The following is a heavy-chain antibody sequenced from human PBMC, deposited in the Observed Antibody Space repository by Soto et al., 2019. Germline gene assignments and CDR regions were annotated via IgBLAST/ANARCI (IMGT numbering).Heavy chain of an antibody. V-gene: IGHV4-30-4*01. J-gene: IGHJ4*02. CDR3: ARSTSGYYRTENYFDY. Sequence: PSETLSLTCTVSGCSISSGDYYWSWIRQPPGKGLEWIGYIYYSGSTYYNPSLKSRVTISVDTSKNQFSLKLSSVTAADTAVYHCARSTSGYYRTENYFDYWGQGTLVTVS. CDR2: IYYSGST. D-gene: IGHD3-22*01. CDR1: GCSISSGDYY.